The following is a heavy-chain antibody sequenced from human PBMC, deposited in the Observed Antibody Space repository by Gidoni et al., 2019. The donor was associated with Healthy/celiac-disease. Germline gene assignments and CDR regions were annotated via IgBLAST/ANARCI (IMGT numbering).Heavy chain of an antibody. CDR1: GGSFSGYY. CDR2: INHSGST. CDR3: ARGRSIVGATAVWFDP. V-gene: IGHV4-34*01. D-gene: IGHD1-26*01. Sequence: QVQLQQWGAGLLKPSETLSLTCAVYGGSFSGYYWSWIRQPPGKGLEWIGEINHSGSTNYNPSLKSRVTISVDTSNNQFSLKLSSVTAADTAVYYCARGRSIVGATAVWFDPWGQGTLVTVSS. J-gene: IGHJ5*02.